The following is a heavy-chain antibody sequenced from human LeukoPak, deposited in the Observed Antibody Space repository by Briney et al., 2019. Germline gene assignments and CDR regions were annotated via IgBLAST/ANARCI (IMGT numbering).Heavy chain of an antibody. D-gene: IGHD5/OR15-5a*01. CDR3: PRAVGLWYFEL. Sequence: GGSLRLSCEASGFSFSTHDMSCARPAQGKLLEWVSAISRSGDGTTYGDSMKGRFTISRDNSKNTLFLKMNSLRAEDTAIYYCPRAVGLWYFELCGRGSLVTVSS. CDR1: GFSFSTHD. J-gene: IGHJ2*01. CDR2: ISRSGDGT. V-gene: IGHV3-23*01.